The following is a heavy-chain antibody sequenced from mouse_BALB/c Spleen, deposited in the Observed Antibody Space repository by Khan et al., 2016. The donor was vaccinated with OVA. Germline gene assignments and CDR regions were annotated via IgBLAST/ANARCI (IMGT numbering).Heavy chain of an antibody. V-gene: IGHV5-9-4*01. D-gene: IGHD1-1*01. CDR1: GFTFSGYA. CDR2: ISKTGSNT. J-gene: IGHJ3*01. Sequence: EVELVESGGGLVKPGGSLKLSCAASGFTFSGYAMSWVRQTPEKRLEWVAEISKTGSNTYYPDTVTGRFTISRDTAKNTLYLEMSSLRSEDTAMYYGARDRYYGSIPDWFAYWGQGTLVTVSA. CDR3: ARDRYYGSIPDWFAY.